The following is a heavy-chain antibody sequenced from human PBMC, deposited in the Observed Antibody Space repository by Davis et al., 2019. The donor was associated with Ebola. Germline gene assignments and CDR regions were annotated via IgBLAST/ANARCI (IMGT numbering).Heavy chain of an antibody. J-gene: IGHJ5*02. Sequence: PGGSLRLSCAVSGFTFSNYAMNWVRQAQGKGLEWVSAISGSGGSTYYADPVKGRFTISRDNSRNTLYLQMNSLRAEDTALYYCAKSIRGRPGNNWCDPWGQGTLVTVSS. D-gene: IGHD3-10*01. V-gene: IGHV3-23*01. CDR1: GFTFSNYA. CDR3: AKSIRGRPGNNWCDP. CDR2: ISGSGGST.